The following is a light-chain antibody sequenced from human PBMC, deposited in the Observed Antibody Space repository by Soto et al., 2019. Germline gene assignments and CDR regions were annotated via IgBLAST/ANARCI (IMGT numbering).Light chain of an antibody. J-gene: IGKJ3*01. CDR3: QQRSNWPPGIT. CDR1: ESLSSAY. V-gene: IGKV3D-20*02. Sequence: EIVLTQSPGTLSLSPGERATLSCRASESLSSAYLAWYQQKPGQAPRLLLYGASTRATGIPDRFSGSGSGTEFTLTISRLEPEDLAVYYCQQRSNWPPGITFGPGTKVDIK. CDR2: GAS.